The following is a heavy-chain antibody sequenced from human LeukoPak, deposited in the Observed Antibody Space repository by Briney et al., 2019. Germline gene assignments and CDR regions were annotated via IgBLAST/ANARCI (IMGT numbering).Heavy chain of an antibody. V-gene: IGHV3-33*01. J-gene: IGHJ4*02. CDR1: GFTFSSYG. Sequence: GGSLRLSCAASGFTFSSYGMHWVRQAPGKGLEWVAVIRYDGSNKYYADSVKGRFTISRDNSKNTLYLQMNSLRAEDTAVYYCASYGDYVDYWGQGTLVTVSS. CDR3: ASYGDYVDY. D-gene: IGHD4-17*01. CDR2: IRYDGSNK.